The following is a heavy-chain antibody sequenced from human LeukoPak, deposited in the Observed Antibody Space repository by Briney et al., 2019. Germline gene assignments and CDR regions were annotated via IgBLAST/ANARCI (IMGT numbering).Heavy chain of an antibody. CDR3: ARGGRDGYNTAYWYFDL. V-gene: IGHV4-59*01. J-gene: IGHJ2*01. CDR1: GGSFSGYY. D-gene: IGHD5-24*01. CDR2: IYYSGST. Sequence: PSETLSLTCAVYGGSFSGYYWSWIRQPPGKGLEWIGYIYYSGSTNYNPSLKSRVTISVDTSKNQFSLKLSSVTAADTAVYYCARGGRDGYNTAYWYFDLWGRGTLVTVSS.